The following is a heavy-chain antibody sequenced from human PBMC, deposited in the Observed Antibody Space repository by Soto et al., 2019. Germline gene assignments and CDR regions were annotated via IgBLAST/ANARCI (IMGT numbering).Heavy chain of an antibody. V-gene: IGHV4-59*01. Sequence: TLSLTCTVSGGSISSYYWSWIRQPPGKGLEWIGYIYYSGSTNYNPSLKSRVTISVDTSKNQFSLKLSSVTAADTAVYYCARGDSSSSGWFDPWGQGTLVTVSS. CDR1: GGSISSYY. D-gene: IGHD6-6*01. J-gene: IGHJ5*02. CDR3: ARGDSSSSGWFDP. CDR2: IYYSGST.